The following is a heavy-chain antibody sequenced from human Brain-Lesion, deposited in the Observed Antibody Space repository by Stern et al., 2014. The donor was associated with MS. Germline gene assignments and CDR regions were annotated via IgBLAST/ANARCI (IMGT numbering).Heavy chain of an antibody. CDR2: IFNSGRT. CDR1: GGSISSGGYY. J-gene: IGHJ6*02. CDR3: ARGRVVPGFQYYATDV. V-gene: IGHV4-61*02. Sequence: QVQLQESGPGLVKPSQTLSLSCTVSGGSISSGGYYWSWIRQPAGKGLEWIGRIFNSGRTSSNPPLKSRGPLSINTSKNQFSLRLNSMTAADTAVYYCARGRVVPGFQYYATDVWGQGTTVIVSS. D-gene: IGHD2-2*01.